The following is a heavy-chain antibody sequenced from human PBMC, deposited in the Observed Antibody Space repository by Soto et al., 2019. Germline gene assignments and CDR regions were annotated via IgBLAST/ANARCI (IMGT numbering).Heavy chain of an antibody. D-gene: IGHD4-17*01. CDR2: IYYSGDT. CDR3: ARYYGDYKNYFDY. V-gene: IGHV4-39*01. J-gene: IGHJ4*02. Sequence: QLQLQESGPGLVKPSETLSLTCTVSGGSISSRDNFWGWIRQPPGKGLELIGSIYYSGDTYYNPSLNSRVTLSVDTSKNQFSLKLNSVTAADTAVYYCARYYGDYKNYFDYWGQGTLVTVSS. CDR1: GGSISSRDNF.